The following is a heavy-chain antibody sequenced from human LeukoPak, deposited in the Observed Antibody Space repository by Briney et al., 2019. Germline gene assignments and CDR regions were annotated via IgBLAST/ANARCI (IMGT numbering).Heavy chain of an antibody. CDR3: ARISQSSGGFYY. J-gene: IGHJ4*02. D-gene: IGHD2-15*01. CDR1: GGSISSYY. V-gene: IGHV4-59*06. Sequence: SETLSLTCTVSGGSISSYYWSWIRQPPGKGLEWIGFISYRGSTYYNPSLKSRVSMSVDTSRSQFSLRLTSVTDEDTAVYYCARISQSSGGFYYWGQGTLVTVSS. CDR2: ISYRGST.